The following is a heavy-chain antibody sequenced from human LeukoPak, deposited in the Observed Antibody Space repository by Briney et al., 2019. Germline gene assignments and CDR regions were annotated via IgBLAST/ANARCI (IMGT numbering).Heavy chain of an antibody. D-gene: IGHD2-2*01. Sequence: SVNVSFKASGGTFSIYAISWVRQAPGQGLEWMGGIIPIFGTANYAQKFQGRVTITADESTSTAYMELSSLRSEDTAVYYCARTQQLGYCSSTSCPYYYYYGMDVWGQGTTVTVSS. CDR1: GGTFSIYA. CDR2: IIPIFGTA. J-gene: IGHJ6*02. CDR3: ARTQQLGYCSSTSCPYYYYYGMDV. V-gene: IGHV1-69*13.